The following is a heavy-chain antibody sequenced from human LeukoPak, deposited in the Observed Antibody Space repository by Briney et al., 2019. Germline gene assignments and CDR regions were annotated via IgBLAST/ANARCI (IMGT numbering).Heavy chain of an antibody. CDR2: IYYSGTT. J-gene: IGHJ1*01. Sequence: SETLSLTWTVSGDSISDYYWSWIRQPPVKGLEWIWYIYYSGTTNYNPSLKSRLTISVDTSKNQFSLKLSSVTAADTALYYCARDRKYFQHWGQGTLVTVSS. CDR3: ARDRKYFQH. V-gene: IGHV4-59*01. CDR1: GDSISDYY.